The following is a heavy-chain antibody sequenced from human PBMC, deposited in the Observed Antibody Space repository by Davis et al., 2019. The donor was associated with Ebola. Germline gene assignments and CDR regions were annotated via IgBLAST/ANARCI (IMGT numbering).Heavy chain of an antibody. CDR2: ISGSGGST. Sequence: GESLKISCAASGFTFSSYAMSWVRQAPGKGLEWVSGISGSGGSTYYADSVKGRFTISRDNSKNTLYLQMNSLRAEDTAVYYCANRKGNYFDYWGQGTLVTVSS. V-gene: IGHV3-23*01. CDR3: ANRKGNYFDY. CDR1: GFTFSSYA. J-gene: IGHJ4*02.